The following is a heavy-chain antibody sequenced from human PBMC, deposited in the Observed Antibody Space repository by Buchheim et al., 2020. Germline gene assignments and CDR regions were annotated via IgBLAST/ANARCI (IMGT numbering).Heavy chain of an antibody. CDR2: INPSGGST. D-gene: IGHD1-26*01. CDR3: ARDGLSLVRVGATTEESSGYFY. Sequence: QVQLVQSGAEVKKPGASVKVSCKASGYTFTSYYMHWVRQAPGQGLEWMGIINPSGGSTSYAQKFQGRVTMTRDTSTSTVYMELSSLRSEDTAVYYCARDGLSLVRVGATTEESSGYFYWGQGTL. V-gene: IGHV1-46*01. CDR1: GYTFTSYY. J-gene: IGHJ4*02.